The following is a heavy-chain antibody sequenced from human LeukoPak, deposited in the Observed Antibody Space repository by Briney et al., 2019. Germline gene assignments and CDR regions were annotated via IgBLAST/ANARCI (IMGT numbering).Heavy chain of an antibody. J-gene: IGHJ4*02. Sequence: GGSLRLSCSASGFTFNNYAMSWVRQAPGKGLEWVSGLSGRGDSKYYAGSVNGRLSISRDNANNRLYLQMNNMRAEDTAVYYCAKDFRDTSMFTDGYFDFWGQGTLVTVSS. D-gene: IGHD5-24*01. CDR2: LSGRGDSK. CDR1: GFTFNNYA. V-gene: IGHV3-23*01. CDR3: AKDFRDTSMFTDGYFDF.